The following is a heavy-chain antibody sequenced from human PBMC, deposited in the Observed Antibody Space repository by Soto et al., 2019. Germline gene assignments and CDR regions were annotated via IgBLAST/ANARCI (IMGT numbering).Heavy chain of an antibody. V-gene: IGHV4-4*02. CDR3: AKACISWFWVDS. CDR2: IYNSGRT. Sequence: QVQLQESGPGVVKPSGTLSLTCDVSSGSISSTNWWKWVRQAPGKGLEWMGEIYNSGRTNYNASLKSRVTISVDKSKNQFSLNLPSVTAADTGVYFCAKACISWFWVDSWGQGTLVTVSS. J-gene: IGHJ5*01. D-gene: IGHD6-13*01. CDR1: SGSISSTNW.